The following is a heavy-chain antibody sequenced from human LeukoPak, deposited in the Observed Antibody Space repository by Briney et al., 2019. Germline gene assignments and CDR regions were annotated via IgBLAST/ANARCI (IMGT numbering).Heavy chain of an antibody. J-gene: IGHJ2*01. CDR1: GDSISSYY. D-gene: IGHD3-10*01. CDR2: ISNSGST. Sequence: SETLSLTCTVSGDSISSYYWSWIRQPPEKGLEWIAYISNSGSTNYNPSLKSRVTISVDTSKTQFSLKMNSVTAADTAVYYCARLQRITMAGPDYWYFDLWGRGTLVTVSS. CDR3: ARLQRITMAGPDYWYFDL. V-gene: IGHV4-59*01.